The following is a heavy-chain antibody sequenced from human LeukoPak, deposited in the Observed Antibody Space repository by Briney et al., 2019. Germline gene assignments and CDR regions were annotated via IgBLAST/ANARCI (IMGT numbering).Heavy chain of an antibody. V-gene: IGHV3-11*05. D-gene: IGHD3-10*01. CDR1: GFTFRSYE. J-gene: IGHJ4*02. CDR2: ISGSSSYT. Sequence: PGGSLRLSCAASGFTFRSYEMTWVRQAPGKGLEWVSYISGSSSYTNYADSVKGRFTISRDNAKNSLNLQMNSLRAEDTAVYYCARVADSGIDYWGQGTLVTVSS. CDR3: ARVADSGIDY.